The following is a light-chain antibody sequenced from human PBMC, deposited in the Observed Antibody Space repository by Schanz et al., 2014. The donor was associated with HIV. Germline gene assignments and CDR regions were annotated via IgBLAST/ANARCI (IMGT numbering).Light chain of an antibody. CDR1: ALNLGHNF. CDR3: ATWHSSLREVV. Sequence: QSLLTQPPSVSAAPGQRVTISCSGGALNLGHNFVSWYQQFPGTAPKLLIFADYQRPSEIPDRISGSKTGTSATLAINGLQTGDEDDYYCATWHSSLREVVFGGGTKLTVL. V-gene: IGLV1-51*01. CDR2: ADY. J-gene: IGLJ2*01.